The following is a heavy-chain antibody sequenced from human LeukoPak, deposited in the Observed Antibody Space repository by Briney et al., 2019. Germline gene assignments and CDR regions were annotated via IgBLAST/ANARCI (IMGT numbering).Heavy chain of an antibody. J-gene: IGHJ4*02. CDR3: ARDKGDGYNWGTIDY. Sequence: PGRSLRLSCAASGFTFSSYGMHWVRRAPGKGLEWVAVIWYDGSNKYYADSVKGRFTISRDNSKNTLYLQMNSLRAEDTAVYYCARDKGDGYNWGTIDYWGQGTLVTVSS. D-gene: IGHD5-12*01. V-gene: IGHV3-33*01. CDR1: GFTFSSYG. CDR2: IWYDGSNK.